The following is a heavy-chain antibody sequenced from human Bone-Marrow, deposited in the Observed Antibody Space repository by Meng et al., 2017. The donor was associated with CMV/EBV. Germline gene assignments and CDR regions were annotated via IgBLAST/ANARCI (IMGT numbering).Heavy chain of an antibody. Sequence: GGSLRLSCAASGFTFSDYYMSWIRQAPGKGLEWVSYISSSSSTIYYADSVKGRFTISRDNAKNSLYLQMNSLRAEDTAVYYCARDEAVAGLLFDYWGQGTLVTVSS. V-gene: IGHV3-11*04. D-gene: IGHD6-19*01. CDR1: GFTFSDYY. CDR3: ARDEAVAGLLFDY. CDR2: ISSSSSTI. J-gene: IGHJ4*02.